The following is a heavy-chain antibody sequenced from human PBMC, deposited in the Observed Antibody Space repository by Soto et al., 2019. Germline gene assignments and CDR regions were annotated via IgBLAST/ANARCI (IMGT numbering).Heavy chain of an antibody. D-gene: IGHD6-13*01. CDR2: IIPIFTTT. J-gene: IGHJ3*02. Sequence: QVHLVQSGAEVKKPGSSVKVSCKAPGGTFSNHAINWVRQAPGQGLEWMGRIIPIFTTTNYAQKYQGRVSMTADESTTTADMELSSLKPDDTAVYYCAREVAADGTFREDVFDIWGQGTLVTVSS. CDR3: AREVAADGTFREDVFDI. V-gene: IGHV1-69*12. CDR1: GGTFSNHA.